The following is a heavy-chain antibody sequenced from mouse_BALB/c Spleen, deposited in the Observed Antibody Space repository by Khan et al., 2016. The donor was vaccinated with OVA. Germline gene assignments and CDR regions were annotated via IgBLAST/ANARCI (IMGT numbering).Heavy chain of an antibody. CDR3: ARSLYYGYGYALDY. D-gene: IGHD2-2*01. CDR1: GYSVTSDYA. J-gene: IGHJ4*01. CDR2: ISSSGST. Sequence: VQLKESGPGLVKPSQSLSLTCTVTGYSVTSDYAWNWIRQLPGDRLEWMGYISSSGSTSYNPSLKRRISITRDKSKNQFFLQLKSVTTEDTATYYCARSLYYGYGYALDYWGRGTSVTVSA. V-gene: IGHV3-2*02.